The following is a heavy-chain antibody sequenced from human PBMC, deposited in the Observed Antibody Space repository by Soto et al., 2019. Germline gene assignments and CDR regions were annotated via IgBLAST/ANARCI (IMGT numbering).Heavy chain of an antibody. J-gene: IGHJ4*02. CDR2: IIPMFGTA. CDR3: ASGIQLWLRRINNGYSG. Sequence: QVQLVQSGAEVKKPESSVKVSCKAPGGTFSTYAISWVRQAPGQGLEWMGGIIPMFGTANYAQRFQDRVTITADESTNIVYMELSSLRSEDTAVYFCASGIQLWLRRINNGYSGWGPGILVTVSS. V-gene: IGHV1-69*12. CDR1: GGTFSTYA. D-gene: IGHD5-18*01.